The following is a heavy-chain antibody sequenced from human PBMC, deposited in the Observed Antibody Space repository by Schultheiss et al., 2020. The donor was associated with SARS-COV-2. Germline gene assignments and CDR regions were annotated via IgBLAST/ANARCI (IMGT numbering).Heavy chain of an antibody. CDR2: IYYSGST. CDR3: ARDGTVTWFDP. V-gene: IGHV4-59*12. J-gene: IGHJ5*02. D-gene: IGHD4-11*01. Sequence: GSLRLSCAASGFTFSSYAMSWVRQAPGKGLEWIGYIYYSGSTYYNPSLKSRVTISVDKSKNQFSLKLSSVTAADTAVYYCARDGTVTWFDPWGQGTLVTVSS. CDR1: GFTFSSYA.